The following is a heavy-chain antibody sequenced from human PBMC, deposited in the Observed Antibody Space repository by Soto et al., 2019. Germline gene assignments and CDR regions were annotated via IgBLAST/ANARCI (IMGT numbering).Heavy chain of an antibody. V-gene: IGHV3-23*04. D-gene: IGHD4-17*01. CDR1: GFTFSNYA. Sequence: EVQVVESGGGLVKPGGSLRLSCAASGFTFSNYAMSWVRQAPGKGLEWVSGISGSGGSTYYADSVKGRFTISRDNSKNTLYLQMNSLRAEDTAVYYCAKDHKTTVTSWGYFDYWGQGTLVTVSS. J-gene: IGHJ4*02. CDR3: AKDHKTTVTSWGYFDY. CDR2: ISGSGGST.